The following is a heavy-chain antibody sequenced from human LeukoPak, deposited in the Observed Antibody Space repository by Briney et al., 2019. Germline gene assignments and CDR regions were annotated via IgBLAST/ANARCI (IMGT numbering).Heavy chain of an antibody. CDR1: GGSFSGYY. CDR3: ARCTGYLYFYY. D-gene: IGHD3-9*01. V-gene: IGHV4-34*01. Sequence: SETLSLTCAVYGGSFSGYYWSWIRQPPGKGLEWIGEINHSGSTNYNPSLKSRVTMSVDTSKNQFSLKLSSVTAADTAVYFCARCTGYLYFYYCGPRTLVTVSS. CDR2: INHSGST. J-gene: IGHJ4*01.